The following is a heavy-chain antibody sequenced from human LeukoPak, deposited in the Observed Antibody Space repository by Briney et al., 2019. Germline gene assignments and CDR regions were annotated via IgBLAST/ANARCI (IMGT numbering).Heavy chain of an antibody. V-gene: IGHV3-7*01. CDR1: GFTFSSYW. CDR3: ATSWFGEFFDS. CDR2: IKQDGSEK. D-gene: IGHD3-10*01. Sequence: PGGSLRLSCAASGFTFSSYWMTWVRQAPGKERECVANIKQDGSEKYYVDSVKGRFTISRDNAKNSLYMQMNSLRAEDTAVYYCATSWFGEFFDSWGQGTLVTVSS. J-gene: IGHJ4*02.